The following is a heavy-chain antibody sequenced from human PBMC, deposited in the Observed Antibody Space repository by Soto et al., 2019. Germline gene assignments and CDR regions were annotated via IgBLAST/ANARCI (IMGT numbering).Heavy chain of an antibody. D-gene: IGHD6-6*01. Sequence: GESLKISCKGSGYRFTSYWIGWVRQMPGKGLEWMGIIYPGDSDTRYSPSFQGQVTISADTSISTTYLQWSSLKASDTAMYYCARHGVYSSSSMGYWGQGTLVTVSS. V-gene: IGHV5-51*01. J-gene: IGHJ4*02. CDR3: ARHGVYSSSSMGY. CDR2: IYPGDSDT. CDR1: GYRFTSYW.